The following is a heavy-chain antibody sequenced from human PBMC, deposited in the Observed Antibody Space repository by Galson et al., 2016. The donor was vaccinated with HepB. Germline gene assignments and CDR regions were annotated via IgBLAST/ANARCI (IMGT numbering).Heavy chain of an antibody. CDR3: ASQLLNTDY. J-gene: IGHJ4*02. Sequence: SLRLSCAVSGFTFRNYGMAWVRQAPGEGLEWASSIQNSAENTHYADSVKGRFTISRDNSRNMLYLQMNSPRVEDTAVYYWASQLLNTDYWGQGTRVIVSS. V-gene: IGHV3-23*01. CDR1: GFTFRNYG. CDR2: IQNSAENT. D-gene: IGHD3-10*01.